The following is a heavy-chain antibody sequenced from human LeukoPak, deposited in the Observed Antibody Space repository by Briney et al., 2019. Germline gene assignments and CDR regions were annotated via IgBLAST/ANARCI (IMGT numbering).Heavy chain of an antibody. Sequence: GGSLRLSCAASGFTFSSYWMHWVRQAPGKGLVWVSRINSDGSSTSYADSVKGRFTISRDNAKNSLYLQMNSLRAEDTALYYCAKDISPGIAVAGTPYYFDYWGQGTLVTVSS. CDR2: INSDGSST. CDR1: GFTFSSYW. J-gene: IGHJ4*02. V-gene: IGHV3-74*01. CDR3: AKDISPGIAVAGTPYYFDY. D-gene: IGHD6-19*01.